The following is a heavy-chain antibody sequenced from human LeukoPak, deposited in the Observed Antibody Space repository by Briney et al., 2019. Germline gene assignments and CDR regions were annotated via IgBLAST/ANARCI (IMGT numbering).Heavy chain of an antibody. CDR1: GFTFSSYA. V-gene: IGHV3-30-3*01. Sequence: GGSLRLSCAASGFTFSSYAMHWVRQAPGKGLEWVAVISYDGSNKYYADSVKGRFTISRDNSKNTLYLQMNSLRAEDTAVYYCARGRRELISNWFDPWGQGTLVTVSS. CDR3: ARGRRELISNWFDP. D-gene: IGHD1-26*01. J-gene: IGHJ5*02. CDR2: ISYDGSNK.